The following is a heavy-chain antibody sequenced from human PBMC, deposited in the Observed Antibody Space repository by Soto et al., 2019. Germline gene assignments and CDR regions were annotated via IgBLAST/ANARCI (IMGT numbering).Heavy chain of an antibody. CDR1: GYTFTSYG. V-gene: IGHV1-18*01. J-gene: IGHJ6*02. Sequence: GASVKVSCKASGYTFTSYGISWVRQAPVQGLEWMGWISAYNGNTNYAQKLQGRVTMTTDTSTSTAYMELRSLRSDDTAVYCCARFQRYDFWDYYYYYYGMDVWGQGTTVTVSS. CDR3: ARFQRYDFWDYYYYYYGMDV. D-gene: IGHD3-3*01. CDR2: ISAYNGNT.